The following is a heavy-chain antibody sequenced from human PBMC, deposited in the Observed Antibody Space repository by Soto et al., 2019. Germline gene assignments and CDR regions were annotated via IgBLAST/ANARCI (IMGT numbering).Heavy chain of an antibody. Sequence: QVQLVESGGGEVQPGTSLRLSCIASGFIFSNNGMHWVRQAPGKGLEWVALVSHDGRKTFYADSVKGRLTIYRDNSKNPVYLQMNNLRPEDTAVYRCARDLRQGASGATVYGMDVWGQGTTVTVSS. CDR1: GFIFSNNG. D-gene: IGHD7-27*01. CDR2: VSHDGRKT. J-gene: IGHJ6*02. CDR3: ARDLRQGASGATVYGMDV. V-gene: IGHV3-30*03.